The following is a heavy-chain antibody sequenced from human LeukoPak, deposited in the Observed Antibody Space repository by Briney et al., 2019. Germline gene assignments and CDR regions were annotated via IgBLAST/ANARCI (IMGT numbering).Heavy chain of an antibody. Sequence: GGSLRLSCAASGFTFSSYWMSWVRRAPGKGLEWVANIKQGGSKKYYVDSVKGRFTISRDNAKSSLYLQMNSLRAEDTAMYYCARDLRFYDYWGQGTLVTVSS. CDR3: ARDLRFYDY. CDR2: IKQGGSKK. V-gene: IGHV3-7*01. D-gene: IGHD3-3*01. CDR1: GFTFSSYW. J-gene: IGHJ4*02.